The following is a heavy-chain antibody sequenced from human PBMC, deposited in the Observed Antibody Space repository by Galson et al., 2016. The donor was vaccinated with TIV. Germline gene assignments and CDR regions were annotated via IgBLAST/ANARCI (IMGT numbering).Heavy chain of an antibody. CDR1: GFTFSNYN. J-gene: IGHJ6*02. Sequence: LRLSCAASGFTFSNYNMNWVRQAPGKGLERVSSISSTSNYIYYGDPVKGRFTISRDNAENSLHLHMNSLRAEDTAIYFCARTGNYYHYAMDVWGQGTTVTVSS. D-gene: IGHD7-27*01. CDR3: ARTGNYYHYAMDV. CDR2: ISSTSNYI. V-gene: IGHV3-21*01.